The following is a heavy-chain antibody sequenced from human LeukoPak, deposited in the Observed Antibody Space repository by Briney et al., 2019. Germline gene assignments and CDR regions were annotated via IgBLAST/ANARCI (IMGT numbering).Heavy chain of an antibody. J-gene: IGHJ6*02. CDR2: IYYSGST. V-gene: IGHV4-31*03. Sequence: SETLSLTCTVSGGSISSGGYYWSWIRQHPGKGLEWIGYIYYSGSTYYNPSLKSRVTISVDTSKNQFSLKLSSVTAADTAVYYYASGPYYYYYGMDVWGQGTTVTVSS. CDR1: GGSISSGGYY. CDR3: ASGPYYYYYGMDV.